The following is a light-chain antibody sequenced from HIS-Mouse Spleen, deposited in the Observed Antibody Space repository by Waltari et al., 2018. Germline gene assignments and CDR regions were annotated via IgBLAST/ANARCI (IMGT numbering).Light chain of an antibody. CDR1: ALPNKY. J-gene: IGLJ2*01. CDR3: YSTDSSGNHRV. Sequence: SYELTQPPSVSVSPGQTARITCSGDALPNKYAYWYQQKSGQAPVLVIYEDSKRPSWIPERVSGSSSGTMATLTISGAQVEDEADYYCYSTDSSGNHRVFGGGAKLTVL. CDR2: EDS. V-gene: IGLV3-10*01.